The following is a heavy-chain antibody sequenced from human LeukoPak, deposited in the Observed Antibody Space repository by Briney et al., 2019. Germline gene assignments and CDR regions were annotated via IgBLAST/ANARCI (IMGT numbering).Heavy chain of an antibody. V-gene: IGHV3-23*01. CDR1: GFTFSSYW. CDR2: ISGSAGST. D-gene: IGHD3-22*01. J-gene: IGHJ4*02. Sequence: GGSLRLSCAASGFTFSSYWMSWVRQAPGKGLEWVSAISGSAGSTYYADSVKGRFAISRDNSKNTLNLQMSSLRVEDTAVYFCAKLRYDNRGYSRTHDYWGQGTLVTVSS. CDR3: AKLRYDNRGYSRTHDY.